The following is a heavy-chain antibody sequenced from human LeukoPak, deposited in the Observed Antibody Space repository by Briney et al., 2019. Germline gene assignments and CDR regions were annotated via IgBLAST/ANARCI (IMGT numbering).Heavy chain of an antibody. Sequence: GGSLRLSCAASGFTVSSNYMSWVRQAPGKGLEWVSVIYSGGSTYYADSVKGRFTISRDNSKNTLYLQMNSLRAEDTAVYYCARDIAVDTANDYWGQGTLVTVSS. J-gene: IGHJ4*02. V-gene: IGHV3-66*01. CDR1: GFTVSSNY. CDR3: ARDIAVDTANDY. CDR2: IYSGGST. D-gene: IGHD5-18*01.